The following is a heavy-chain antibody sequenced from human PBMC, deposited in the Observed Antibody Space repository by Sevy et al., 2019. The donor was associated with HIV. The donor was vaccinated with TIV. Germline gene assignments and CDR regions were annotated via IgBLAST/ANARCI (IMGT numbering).Heavy chain of an antibody. CDR2: IAHDGNYR. J-gene: IGHJ6*02. CDR1: GFTFSTYD. D-gene: IGHD3-16*01. Sequence: GGSLRLSCTASGFTFSTYDIHWVRQAPGKGLEWVAIIAHDGNYRYYSDSVRGGFSMSRDNSKNTAYLQMSGLSVEDTAVYYCAKNRPPGGSYFSRHGMDVWGRGTTVTVSS. V-gene: IGHV3-30*18. CDR3: AKNRPPGGSYFSRHGMDV.